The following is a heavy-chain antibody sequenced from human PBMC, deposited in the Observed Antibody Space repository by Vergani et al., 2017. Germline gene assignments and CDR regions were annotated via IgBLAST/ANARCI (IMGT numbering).Heavy chain of an antibody. Sequence: EVQLVESGGGLVKPGGSLRLSCAASGFTFSSYSMNWVRQAPGKGLEWVSSISSSSSYIYYADSVEGRFTISRDNAKNSLYLQMNSLRAEDTAVYYCAREALHSSGWYGYYYYYGMDVWGQATTVTVSS. D-gene: IGHD6-19*01. V-gene: IGHV3-21*01. J-gene: IGHJ6*02. CDR1: GFTFSSYS. CDR3: AREALHSSGWYGYYYYYGMDV. CDR2: ISSSSSYI.